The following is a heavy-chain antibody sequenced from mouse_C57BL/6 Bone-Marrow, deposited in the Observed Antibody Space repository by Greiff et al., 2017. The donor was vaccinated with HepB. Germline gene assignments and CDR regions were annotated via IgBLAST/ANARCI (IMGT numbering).Heavy chain of an antibody. J-gene: IGHJ3*01. D-gene: IGHD2-3*01. CDR1: GYTFTDYY. CDR2: IFPGSGST. CDR3: ARFGWLLRGFAY. V-gene: IGHV1-75*01. Sequence: VKLMESGPELVKPGASVKISCKASGYTFTDYYINWVKQRPGQGLEWIGWIFPGSGSTYYNEKFKGKATLTVDKSSSTAYMLLSSLPSEDSAVYFCARFGWLLRGFAYWGQGTLVTVSA.